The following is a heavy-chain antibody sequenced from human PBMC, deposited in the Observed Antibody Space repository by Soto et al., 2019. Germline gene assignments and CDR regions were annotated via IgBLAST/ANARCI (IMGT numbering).Heavy chain of an antibody. Sequence: QVQVVESGGGVVQPGRSLRISCEVSGFTFSRYGMHWVRQAPGKGLEWVAFIWYNGSNKRYGDSVKGRFSVSRDDLKNTVYLKMKRLRGEDTGVYYCASELEFVDIVSSIVEHDAVSSMDVWGQGTTVTVSS. D-gene: IGHD2-2*03. CDR3: ASELEFVDIVSSIVEHDAVSSMDV. CDR1: GFTFSRYG. V-gene: IGHV3-33*01. J-gene: IGHJ6*02. CDR2: IWYNGSNK.